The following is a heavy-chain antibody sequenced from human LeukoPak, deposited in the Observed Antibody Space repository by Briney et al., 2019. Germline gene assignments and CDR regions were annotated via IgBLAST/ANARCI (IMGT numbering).Heavy chain of an antibody. CDR2: INHSGIT. CDR1: GGSFSGYY. D-gene: IGHD1-26*01. J-gene: IGHJ4*02. CDR3: ARVFSGSYSY. Sequence: SETLSLTCAVYGGSFSGYYWSWIRQPPGKGLEWIGEINHSGITNYNSSLTSRVTISLDTSKNQFSLRLSSVTAADTAVYYCARVFSGSYSYWGQGTLVTVSS. V-gene: IGHV4-34*01.